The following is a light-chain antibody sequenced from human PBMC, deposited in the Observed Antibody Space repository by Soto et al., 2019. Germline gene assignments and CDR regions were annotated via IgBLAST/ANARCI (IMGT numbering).Light chain of an antibody. V-gene: IGLV1-40*01. CDR1: SSNIGAGYD. Sequence: SVLTQPPSVSGAPGQVVTISCTGSSSNIGAGYDVHWYQQLPGTAPKLLIYGNSNRPSGVPDRFSGSKSGTSASLAITGLQAEDEADYYCQSYDSSLSVSYVFGTGTKVTVL. CDR2: GNS. J-gene: IGLJ1*01. CDR3: QSYDSSLSVSYV.